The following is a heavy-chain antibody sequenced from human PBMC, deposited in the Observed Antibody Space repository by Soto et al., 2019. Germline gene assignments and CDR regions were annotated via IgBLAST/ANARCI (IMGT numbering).Heavy chain of an antibody. CDR2: INHSGST. CDR1: GGSFSGYY. Sequence: TCAVYGGSFSGYYWSWIRQPPGKGLEWIGEINHSGSTNYNPSLKSRVTISVDTSKDQFSLKLSSVTAADTAVYYCARGLRRRPLDYWGQGTLVTVSS. J-gene: IGHJ4*02. V-gene: IGHV4-34*01. CDR3: ARGLRRRPLDY.